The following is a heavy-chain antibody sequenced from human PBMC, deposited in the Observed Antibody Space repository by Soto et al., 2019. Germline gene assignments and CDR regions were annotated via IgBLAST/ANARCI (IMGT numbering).Heavy chain of an antibody. V-gene: IGHV3-30-3*01. D-gene: IGHD4-4*01. Sequence: QVQLVESGGGVVQPGRSLRLSCAASGFTFSSYAMHWVRQAPGKGLEWVAVISYDGSNKYYADSVKGRFTISRDNSKNTLYLQMNSLRAEDKAVYYCARGTTVTTYYYYGMDVWGQGTTVTVSS. CDR3: ARGTTVTTYYYYGMDV. CDR2: ISYDGSNK. CDR1: GFTFSSYA. J-gene: IGHJ6*02.